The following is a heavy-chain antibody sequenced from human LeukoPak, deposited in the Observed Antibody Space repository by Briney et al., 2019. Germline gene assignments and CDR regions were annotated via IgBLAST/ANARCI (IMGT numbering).Heavy chain of an antibody. CDR3: ARERLERRPYYFDY. D-gene: IGHD1-1*01. Sequence: SVKVSCKASGGTFSSYTISWVRQAPGQRLEWMGRIIPILGIANYAQKFQGRVTITADKSTSTAYMELSSLRSEDTAVYYCARERLERRPYYFDYWGQGTLVTVSS. V-gene: IGHV1-69*04. CDR2: IIPILGIA. CDR1: GGTFSSYT. J-gene: IGHJ4*02.